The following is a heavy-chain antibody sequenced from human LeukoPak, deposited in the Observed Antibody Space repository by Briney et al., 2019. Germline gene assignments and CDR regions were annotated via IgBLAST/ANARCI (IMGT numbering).Heavy chain of an antibody. V-gene: IGHV3-23*01. Sequence: RGSLRLSCAASGFTFSNYAMRWVRQAPGKGLEWVSGISGSGDSTYYADSVKGRFTISRDNSKNTLYLQMNSLRVEDTAVYYCARVYSGYYDYWGQGTLVTVSS. CDR2: ISGSGDST. D-gene: IGHD5-12*01. CDR3: ARVYSGYYDY. CDR1: GFTFSNYA. J-gene: IGHJ4*02.